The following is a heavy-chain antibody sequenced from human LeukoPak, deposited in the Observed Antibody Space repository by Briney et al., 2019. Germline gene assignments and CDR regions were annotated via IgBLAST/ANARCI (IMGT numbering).Heavy chain of an antibody. CDR1: GGSISSSSYY. V-gene: IGHV4-39*07. Sequence: SETLSLTCTVSGGSISSSSYYWSWIRQPPGKGLEWIGEINHSGSTNYNPSLKSRVTISVDTSKNQFSLKLSSVTAADTAVYYCARETGPLAAAGTRIDYWGQGTLVTVSS. D-gene: IGHD6-13*01. CDR2: INHSGST. CDR3: ARETGPLAAAGTRIDY. J-gene: IGHJ4*02.